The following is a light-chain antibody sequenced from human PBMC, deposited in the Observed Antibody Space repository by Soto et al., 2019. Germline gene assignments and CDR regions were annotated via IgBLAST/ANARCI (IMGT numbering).Light chain of an antibody. J-gene: IGKJ3*01. CDR1: QSVSRN. CDR3: QQRSNGLS. V-gene: IGKV3-11*01. Sequence: EMVLSKSPAIRSLSPGERATFSCKASQSVSRNLDWYQHKPGQTPRLLIYDASNRATGIPVRFSGSGSGTDFTLTISSLEPEDFAVYYCQQRSNGLSFGPGTKVDIK. CDR2: DAS.